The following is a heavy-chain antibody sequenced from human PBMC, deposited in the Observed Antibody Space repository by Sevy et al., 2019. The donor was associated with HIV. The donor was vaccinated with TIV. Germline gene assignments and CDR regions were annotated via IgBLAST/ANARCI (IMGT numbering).Heavy chain of an antibody. Sequence: GGSLRLSCAASGFTFSSYAMSWVRQAPGKGLEWVSAISGSGGSTYYADSVKGRFTISRDNAKNSLYLQMNSLRAEDTAVYYCARLDGDYRDYWGQGTLVTVSS. CDR2: ISGSGGST. CDR1: GFTFSSYA. V-gene: IGHV3-23*01. D-gene: IGHD4-17*01. CDR3: ARLDGDYRDY. J-gene: IGHJ4*02.